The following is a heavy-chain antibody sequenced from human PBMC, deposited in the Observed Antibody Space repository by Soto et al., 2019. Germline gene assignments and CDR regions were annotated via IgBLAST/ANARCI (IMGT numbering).Heavy chain of an antibody. D-gene: IGHD2-15*01. J-gene: IGHJ4*02. CDR2: ISGSGGST. CDR1: GFTFSRYA. CDR3: AKDRPPYCSGGSCYLGRSDY. Sequence: GGSLRLSCAASGFTFSRYAMSWVRQAPGKGLEWVSAISGSGGSTYYADSVKGRFTISRDNSKNTLYLQMNSLRAEDTAVYYCAKDRPPYCSGGSCYLGRSDYWGQGTLVTVSS. V-gene: IGHV3-23*01.